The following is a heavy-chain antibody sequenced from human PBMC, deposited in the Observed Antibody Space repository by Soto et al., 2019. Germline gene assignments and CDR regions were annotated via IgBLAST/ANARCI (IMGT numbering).Heavy chain of an antibody. CDR1: GFTFSSYG. CDR3: ARDGDSTLQLRYYYYGMDV. CDR2: IWYDGSNK. V-gene: IGHV3-33*01. Sequence: GGSLRLSCAASGFTFSSYGMHWVRQAPGKGLEWVAVIWYDGSNKYYADSVKGRFTISRDNSKNTLYLQMNSLRAEDTAVYYCARDGDSTLQLRYYYYGMDVWGQGTTVTVSS. D-gene: IGHD5-18*01. J-gene: IGHJ6*02.